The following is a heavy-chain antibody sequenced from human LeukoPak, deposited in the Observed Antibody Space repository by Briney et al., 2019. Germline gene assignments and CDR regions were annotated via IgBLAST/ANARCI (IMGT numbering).Heavy chain of an antibody. V-gene: IGHV4-59*12. J-gene: IGHJ4*02. Sequence: PSETLSLTCIVSGGSISSYYWSWIRQSPGKGLEWIGYIYYGGRSSYNPSLKSRVTISVDTSKNQFSLRLSSVTAADTAVYYCARGSSGNSLPFDYWRQGTLVTVS. CDR2: IYYGGRS. D-gene: IGHD3-22*01. CDR3: ARGSSGNSLPFDY. CDR1: GGSISSYY.